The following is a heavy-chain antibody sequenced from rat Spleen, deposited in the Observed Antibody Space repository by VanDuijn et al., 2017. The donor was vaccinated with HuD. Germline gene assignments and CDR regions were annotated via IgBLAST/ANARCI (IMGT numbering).Heavy chain of an antibody. CDR3: TRAYGYNNGVMDA. D-gene: IGHD1-9*01. CDR2: ITNTGGST. V-gene: IGHV5-31*01. J-gene: IGHJ2*01. CDR1: GFTFNNYW. Sequence: EVQLVESDGGLVQPGRSLKLSCAASGFTFNNYWMTWIRQAPGKGREWVASITNTGGSTYYPDSVKGRFTLSRDNAKSILYLQMTSLRSEDTATYYCTRAYGYNNGVMDAWGQGVMVTVSS.